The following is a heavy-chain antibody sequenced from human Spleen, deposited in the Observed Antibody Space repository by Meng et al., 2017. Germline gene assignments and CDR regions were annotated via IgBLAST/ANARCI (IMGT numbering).Heavy chain of an antibody. CDR3: ARSDFWSGYKGRVWYFDL. CDR2: IYHSGST. D-gene: IGHD3-3*01. J-gene: IGHJ2*01. CDR1: GGSISSSNW. V-gene: IGHV4-4*02. Sequence: QVQLQESGPGLVKPSGTLSLTCAVSGGSISSSNWWSWVRQPPGKGLEWIGEIYHSGSTNYNPSLKSRVTISVDKSKNQFSLKLSSVTAADTAVYYCARSDFWSGYKGRVWYFDLWGRGTLVTVSS.